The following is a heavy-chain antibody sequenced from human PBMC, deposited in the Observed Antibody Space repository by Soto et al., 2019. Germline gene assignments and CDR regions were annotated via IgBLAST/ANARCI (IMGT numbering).Heavy chain of an antibody. Sequence: SETLSLTCAVSGYSISSGYYWGWVRQPPGKGLEWLGSMFHSGKTFYNPSLKSRLTISVDTSKNQFSLKLNSVTAADTAVYYCARGHIVVVPTVGWFDPWGQGTLVTVSS. J-gene: IGHJ5*02. CDR2: MFHSGKT. CDR3: ARGHIVVVPTVGWFDP. V-gene: IGHV4-38-2*01. CDR1: GYSISSGYY. D-gene: IGHD2-2*01.